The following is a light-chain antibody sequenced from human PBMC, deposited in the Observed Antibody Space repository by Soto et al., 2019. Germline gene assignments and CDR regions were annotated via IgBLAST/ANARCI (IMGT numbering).Light chain of an antibody. Sequence: EVVMTQSPSTLSVSPGERATLSCRASQSVSSSNLGWYHQKPGQPPRLVISGASTRAPGIPARFSGSGSGTEFTLTISSLQPEDFATYYCQHASSFPLTFGGGTKVDIK. J-gene: IGKJ4*01. V-gene: IGKV3D-15*01. CDR1: QSVSSSN. CDR3: QHASSFPLT. CDR2: GAS.